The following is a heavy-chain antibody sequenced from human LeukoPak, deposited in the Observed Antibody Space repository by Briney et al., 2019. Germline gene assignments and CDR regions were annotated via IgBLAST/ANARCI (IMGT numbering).Heavy chain of an antibody. Sequence: SETLSLTCAVYGGSFSPYYWSWIRQPPGKGLEWIGEINHSGSTNYNPSLKSRVTISVGTSKNQFSLKLSSVTAADTAVYYCARDSGYYYGHDYWGQGTLVTVSS. D-gene: IGHD3-22*01. CDR1: GGSFSPYY. CDR2: INHSGST. CDR3: ARDSGYYYGHDY. V-gene: IGHV4-34*01. J-gene: IGHJ4*02.